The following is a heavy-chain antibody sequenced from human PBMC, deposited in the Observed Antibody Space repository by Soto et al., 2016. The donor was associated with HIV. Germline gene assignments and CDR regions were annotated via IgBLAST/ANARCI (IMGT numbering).Heavy chain of an antibody. Sequence: VQSGADVMKPGASVKVSCKASGYTFTSYGISWVRQAPGQGLEWMGWISAYNGNTNYAQKLQGRVTMTTDTSTSTAYMELRSLGSDDTAVYYCAREWNSGSYHYMDVWGKGTTVTVSS. CDR1: GYTFTSYG. V-gene: IGHV1-18*01. CDR2: ISAYNGNT. CDR3: AREWNSGSYHYMDV. D-gene: IGHD1-26*01. J-gene: IGHJ6*03.